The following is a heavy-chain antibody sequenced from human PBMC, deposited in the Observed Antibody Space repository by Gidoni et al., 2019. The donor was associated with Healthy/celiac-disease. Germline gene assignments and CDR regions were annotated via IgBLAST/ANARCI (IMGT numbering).Heavy chain of an antibody. CDR2: MSWNRGSI. V-gene: IGHV3-9*01. CDR1: GFTFDDYA. CDR3: AKDMAKYYYYYGMDV. Sequence: EVQLVESGRGLVQPGRSLRLSCAASGFTFDDYALHWVRQAPGKGLGWVSGMSWNRGSIGYADSVKGRFTISRDNAKNSLYLQMSSLRAEDTALYYCAKDMAKYYYYYGMDVWGQGTTVTVSS. J-gene: IGHJ6*02.